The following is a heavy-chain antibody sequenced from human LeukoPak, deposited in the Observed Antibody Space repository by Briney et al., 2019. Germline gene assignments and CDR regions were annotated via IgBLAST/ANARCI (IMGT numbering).Heavy chain of an antibody. Sequence: SETLSLTCAVYGGSFSGYYWSWIRPPPGKGLEWIGEINHSGSTNYNPSLKSRVTISVDTSKNQFSLKLSSVTAADTAVYYCARLKSIFGVVIIPPHYFDYWGQGTLVTVSS. CDR1: GGSFSGYY. J-gene: IGHJ4*02. V-gene: IGHV4-34*01. CDR2: INHSGST. CDR3: ARLKSIFGVVIIPPHYFDY. D-gene: IGHD3-3*01.